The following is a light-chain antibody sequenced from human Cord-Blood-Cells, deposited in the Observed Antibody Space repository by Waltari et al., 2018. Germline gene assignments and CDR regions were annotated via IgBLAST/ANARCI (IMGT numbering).Light chain of an antibody. CDR1: SSDVGGYNY. CDR3: SSYTSSSRGV. V-gene: IGLV2-14*01. J-gene: IGLJ1*01. CDR2: EVS. Sequence: QSALTQPASVSGSPGPSITISCTGTSSDVGGYNYVSWYQQHPGKAPKLMIYEVSNRPSGVSNRFSGSKSGNTASLTISGLQAEDEADYYCSSYTSSSRGVFGTGTKVTVL.